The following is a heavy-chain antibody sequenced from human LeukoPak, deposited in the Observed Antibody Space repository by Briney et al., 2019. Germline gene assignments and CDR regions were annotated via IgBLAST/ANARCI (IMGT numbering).Heavy chain of an antibody. J-gene: IGHJ4*02. CDR3: ARTKDGDTFDY. CDR2: INAGSDNT. CDR1: GYTFTSYA. Sequence: GASVKVSCKASGYTFTSYAIHWVRQAPGQRLEWMGWINAGSDNTKYSQKFQGRVIVTRDTSASTAYMELSSLRYEDTAVYYCARTKDGDTFDYWGQGTLVTVSS. D-gene: IGHD4-17*01. V-gene: IGHV1-3*01.